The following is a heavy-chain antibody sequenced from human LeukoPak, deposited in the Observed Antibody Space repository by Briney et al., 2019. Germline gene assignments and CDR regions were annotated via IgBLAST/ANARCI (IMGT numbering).Heavy chain of an antibody. Sequence: PSETLSLTCTVSGGSISSGSYYWSWIRQPAGKGLEWIGRIYTSGSTNYNPSLKSRVTISADTSKNQFSLKLSSVTAADTAVYYCARLTTYYYGSGTYWYFDYWGQGTLVTVSS. CDR1: GGSISSGSYY. J-gene: IGHJ4*02. V-gene: IGHV4-61*02. CDR3: ARLTTYYYGSGTYWYFDY. D-gene: IGHD3-10*01. CDR2: IYTSGST.